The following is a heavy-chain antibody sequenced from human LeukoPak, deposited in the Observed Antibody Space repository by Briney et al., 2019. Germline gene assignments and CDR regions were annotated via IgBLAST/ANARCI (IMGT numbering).Heavy chain of an antibody. J-gene: IGHJ4*02. D-gene: IGHD3-10*01. CDR1: GFTFSNAW. CDR3: TTTAVYYYGSGSYGLFDY. CDR2: IKSKTDGGTT. Sequence: GGSLRLSCAASGFTFSNAWMSWVRQAPGKGLEWVGRIKSKTDGGTTDYAAPVKGRFTISRDDSKNTLYLQINSLKTEDTAVYYCTTTAVYYYGSGSYGLFDYWGQGTLVTVSS. V-gene: IGHV3-15*01.